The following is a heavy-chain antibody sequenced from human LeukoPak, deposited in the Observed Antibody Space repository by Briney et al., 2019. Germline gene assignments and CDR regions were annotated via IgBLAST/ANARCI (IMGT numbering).Heavy chain of an antibody. CDR3: ARAFRPAVVPAAIV. J-gene: IGHJ4*02. CDR2: ISYDGSNK. D-gene: IGHD2-2*02. V-gene: IGHV3-30-3*01. CDR1: GFTFSSYA. Sequence: GGSLRLSCAASGFTFSSYAMHWVRQAPGKGLEWVAVISYDGSNKYYADSVKGRFTISRDNSKNTLYLQMNSLRAEDTAVYYCARAFRPAVVPAAIVWGQGTLVTVSS.